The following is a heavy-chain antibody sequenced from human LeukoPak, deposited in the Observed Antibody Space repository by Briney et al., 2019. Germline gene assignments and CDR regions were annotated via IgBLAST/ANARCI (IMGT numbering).Heavy chain of an antibody. CDR1: GFTFSSHG. CDR3: AREAWIQLWSRYYFDY. CDR2: ISGSGGNT. D-gene: IGHD5-18*01. V-gene: IGHV3-23*01. J-gene: IGHJ4*02. Sequence: GETLRLSCAASGFTFSSHGMNWVRQAPGKGLEWVSGISGSGGNTYYADSVKGRFTISRDNSKNTLYLQMNSLRAEDTAVYYCAREAWIQLWSRYYFDYWGQGTLVTVSS.